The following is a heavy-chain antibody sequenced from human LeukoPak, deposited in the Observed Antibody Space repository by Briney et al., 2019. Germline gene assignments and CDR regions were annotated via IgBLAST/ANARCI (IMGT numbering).Heavy chain of an antibody. CDR1: GGSISSYY. CDR2: IYYSGST. CDR3: ARILSSSWFPDY. J-gene: IGHJ4*02. D-gene: IGHD6-13*01. V-gene: IGHV4-59*01. Sequence: PSETLSLTCTVSGGSISSYYWSWIRQPPGKGLEWIGYIYYSGSTNYNPSLKSRVTISVDTSKNQFSLKLSSVTAADTAVYYCARILSSSWFPDYWGQGTLVTVSS.